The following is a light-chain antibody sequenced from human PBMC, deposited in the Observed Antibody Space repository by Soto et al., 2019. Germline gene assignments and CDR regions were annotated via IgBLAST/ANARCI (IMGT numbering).Light chain of an antibody. CDR3: PSYDSRLSVYEV. Sequence: QSVLTQPPSVSGAPGQRVTISCTGSSSNIGAGYDVHWYQQLPGTAPKLLIYGNSNRPSGVPDRFSGSKSGTSASLAITGLQAEDEDYYYGPSYDSRLSVYEVFGGGTTVIVL. CDR2: GNS. J-gene: IGLJ2*01. CDR1: SSNIGAGYD. V-gene: IGLV1-40*01.